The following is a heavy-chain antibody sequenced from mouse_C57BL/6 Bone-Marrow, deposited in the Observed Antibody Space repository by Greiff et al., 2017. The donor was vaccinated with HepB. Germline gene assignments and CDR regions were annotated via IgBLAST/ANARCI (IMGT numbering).Heavy chain of an antibody. CDR2: IRSKSSNYAT. D-gene: IGHD4-1*01. Sequence: EVNVVESGGGLVQPKGSLKLSCAASGFTFNTYAMHWVRQAPGKGLEWVARIRSKSSNYATYYADSVKDRFTISRDDSQSMLYLQMNNLKTEDTAMYYCVREEAPQDGSNWAWFAYWGQGTLVTVSA. CDR3: VREEAPQDGSNWAWFAY. J-gene: IGHJ3*01. V-gene: IGHV10-3*01. CDR1: GFTFNTYA.